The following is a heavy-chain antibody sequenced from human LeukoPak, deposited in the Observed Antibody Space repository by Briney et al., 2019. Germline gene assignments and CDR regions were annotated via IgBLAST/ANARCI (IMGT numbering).Heavy chain of an antibody. CDR1: GGSISSGGYS. D-gene: IGHD6-19*01. CDR3: ARHAVVAGDFDY. J-gene: IGHJ4*02. V-gene: IGHV4-30-2*01. Sequence: SQTLSLTCAVSGGSISSGGYSWSWIRQPPGKGLEWIGYIYHSGSTYYNPSLKSRVTISVDTSKNQFSLKLSSVTAADTAVYYCARHAVVAGDFDYWGQGTLVTVSS. CDR2: IYHSGST.